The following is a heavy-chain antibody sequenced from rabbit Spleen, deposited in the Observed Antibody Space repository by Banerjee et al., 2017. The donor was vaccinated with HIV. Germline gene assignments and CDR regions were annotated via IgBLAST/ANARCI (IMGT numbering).Heavy chain of an antibody. CDR1: GFSFSSSYW. CDR2: IPHGSSYRT. V-gene: IGHV1S45*01. CDR3: ARDQAGDADYGPYYLNL. D-gene: IGHD2-1*01. Sequence: QEQLEESGGGLVKPEGSLTLTCTASGFSFSSSYWMCWVRQAPGQGLEWIACIPHGSSYRTSYASWAKGRFTISKTSSTTVTLQMTSLTAADTATYFCARDQAGDADYGPYYLNLWGQGTLVTVS. J-gene: IGHJ4*01.